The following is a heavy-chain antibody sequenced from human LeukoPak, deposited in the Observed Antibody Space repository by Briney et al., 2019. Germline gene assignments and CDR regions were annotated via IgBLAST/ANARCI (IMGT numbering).Heavy chain of an antibody. CDR3: ARDRQPSRYIGIDV. CDR2: ISGSGSAI. CDR1: GFTFSDQY. Sequence: GGSLRLSCAASGFTFSDQYMSWIRQAPGKGAEWVAYISGSGSAIYNADSVKGRFPISRDNAKNSLYLQMNSLGAEDTAVYYCARDRQPSRYIGIDVWGQGTTVIVSS. D-gene: IGHD3-16*02. J-gene: IGHJ6*02. V-gene: IGHV3-11*01.